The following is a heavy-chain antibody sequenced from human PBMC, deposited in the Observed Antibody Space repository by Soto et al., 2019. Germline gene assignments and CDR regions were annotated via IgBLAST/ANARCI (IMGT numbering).Heavy chain of an antibody. J-gene: IGHJ4*02. CDR2: IYHSGST. CDR1: GTSFGTYS. D-gene: IGHD7-27*01. CDR3: ARRGHLGYFDY. V-gene: IGHV4-30-2*01. Sequence: SETLSLTCAVSGTSFGTYSWSWIRQPPGKGLEWIGYIYHSGSTYYNPSLKSRVTISVDRSKNQFSLKLSSVTAADTAVYYCARRGHLGYFDYWGQGTLVTVSS.